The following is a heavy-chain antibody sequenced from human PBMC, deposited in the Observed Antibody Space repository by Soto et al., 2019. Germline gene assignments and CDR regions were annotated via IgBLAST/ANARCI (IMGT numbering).Heavy chain of an antibody. V-gene: IGHV3-9*01. CDR2: ISWHSGTI. CDR3: AKEKVYSNYQYYFDS. J-gene: IGHJ4*02. D-gene: IGHD4-4*01. Sequence: EVQLVESGGGLVQPGRSLRLSCAASGFTFENYAMHWVRHGPGKGLEWVSGISWHSGTIGYADSVRGRFTISRDNAKNALDLQMNSLRPEDTALYYCAKEKVYSNYQYYFDSWGQGTLVTVSS. CDR1: GFTFENYA.